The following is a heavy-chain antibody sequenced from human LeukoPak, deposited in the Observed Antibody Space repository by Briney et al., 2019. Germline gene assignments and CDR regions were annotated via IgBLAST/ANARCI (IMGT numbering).Heavy chain of an antibody. V-gene: IGHV3-30*18. CDR3: AKGPFDY. Sequence: GGSLRLSCAASGFTFSSYGMHWVRQAPGKGLEWVAVISYDGSNKYYADSVKGRFTISRDNSKNTLYLQMNSLRAEDTAVYYCAKGPFDYWGQGTLVTVSS. CDR1: GFTFSSYG. CDR2: ISYDGSNK. J-gene: IGHJ4*02.